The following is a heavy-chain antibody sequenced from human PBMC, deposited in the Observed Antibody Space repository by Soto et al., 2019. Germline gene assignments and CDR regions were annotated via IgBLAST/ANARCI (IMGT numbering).Heavy chain of an antibody. CDR3: ARGRDGGAAI. D-gene: IGHD4-17*01. V-gene: IGHV4-34*01. CDR1: GGSFSGYY. J-gene: IGHJ4*02. CDR2: INPSGTT. Sequence: QVQLQQWGAGLLKPSETLSLTCAVYGGSFSGYYWSWIRQPPGKGLEWIGEINPSGTTNYTRSLKSRVTMSGDTPKNQFSLKMTSVTAADTAVYYCARGRDGGAAIWGQGTLVTVSS.